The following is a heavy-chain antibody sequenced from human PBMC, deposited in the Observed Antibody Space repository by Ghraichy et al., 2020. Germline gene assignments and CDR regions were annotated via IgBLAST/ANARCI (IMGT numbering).Heavy chain of an antibody. V-gene: IGHV3-53*04. J-gene: IGHJ4*02. Sequence: GGSLRLSCAASGFIVNANSMNWVRQAPGKGLEWVSFIYSGYTTYYADSVKGRFTISRHNSKNTLNLQMNNLRAEDTASYYCARGFSGGGSGFDAWGQGTLVTVSS. CDR3: ARGFSGGGSGFDA. CDR1: GFIVNANS. D-gene: IGHD2-15*01. CDR2: IYSGYTT.